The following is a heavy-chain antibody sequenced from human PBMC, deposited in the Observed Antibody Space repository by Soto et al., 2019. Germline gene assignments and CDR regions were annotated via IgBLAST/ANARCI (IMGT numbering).Heavy chain of an antibody. CDR2: MNPGRGDT. D-gene: IGHD3-16*01. Sequence: ASVKVSCKASGYSFTNNDVSWVRQATGQGLEWMGWMNPGRGDTGYAQKFQGRVTMTRDISTATAYMELSSLRSDDTATYYCARMATFGSLNWFDPWGQGTLVTVSS. V-gene: IGHV1-8*01. J-gene: IGHJ5*02. CDR1: GYSFTNND. CDR3: ARMATFGSLNWFDP.